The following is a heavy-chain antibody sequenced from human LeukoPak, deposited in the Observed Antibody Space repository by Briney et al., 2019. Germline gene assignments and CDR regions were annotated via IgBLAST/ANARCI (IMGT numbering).Heavy chain of an antibody. CDR2: ISGSGGST. D-gene: IGHD2-15*01. CDR3: AKEENCSGGSCYFVYYYYGMDV. CDR1: GFTFSSYA. Sequence: GGSLRLSCAASGFTFSSYAMSWVRQAPGKGLEWVSAISGSGGSTYYADSVKGRFTISRDNSKNTLYLQVNSLRAEDTAVYYCAKEENCSGGSCYFVYYYYGMDVWGQGTTVTVSS. V-gene: IGHV3-23*01. J-gene: IGHJ6*02.